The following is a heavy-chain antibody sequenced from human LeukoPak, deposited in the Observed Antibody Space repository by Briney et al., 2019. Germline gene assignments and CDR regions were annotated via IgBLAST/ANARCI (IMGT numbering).Heavy chain of an antibody. CDR1: GFTFSSYG. V-gene: IGHV3-30*18. D-gene: IGHD3-10*01. Sequence: GGSLRLSCAAFGFTFSSYGMHWVRQAPGKGLEWVAVISYDGSNKYYADSVKGRFTISRDNSKNTLYLQMNSLRAEDTAVYYCAKGVDGESVDAFDIWGQGTMVTVSS. CDR3: AKGVDGESVDAFDI. CDR2: ISYDGSNK. J-gene: IGHJ3*02.